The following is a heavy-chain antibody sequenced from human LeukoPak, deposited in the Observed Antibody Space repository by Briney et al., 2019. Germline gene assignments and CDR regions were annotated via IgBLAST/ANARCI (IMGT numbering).Heavy chain of an antibody. CDR1: GYTFTSYG. CDR2: ISAYNGNT. Sequence: EASVKVSCKASGYTFTSYGISWVQQAPGQGLEWMGWISAYNGNTNYAQKLQGRVTMTTDTSTSTAYMELRSLRSDDTAVYYCAGENYGSGSYWFDPWGQGTLVTVSS. V-gene: IGHV1-18*01. D-gene: IGHD3-10*01. J-gene: IGHJ5*02. CDR3: AGENYGSGSYWFDP.